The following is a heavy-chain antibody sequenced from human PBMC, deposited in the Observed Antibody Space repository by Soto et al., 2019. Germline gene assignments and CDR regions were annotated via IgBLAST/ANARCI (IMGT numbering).Heavy chain of an antibody. CDR3: ARVPYDYTGGVPKYYFDY. V-gene: IGHV4-59*01. J-gene: IGHJ4*02. D-gene: IGHD4-4*01. CDR1: GGSISSYY. CDR2: IYYSGST. Sequence: SETLSLTCTVSGGSISSYYWSWIRQPPVKGLEWIGYIYYSGSTNYNPSLKSRVTISVDTSKNQFSLKLSSVTAADTAVYYCARVPYDYTGGVPKYYFDYWGQGTLVT.